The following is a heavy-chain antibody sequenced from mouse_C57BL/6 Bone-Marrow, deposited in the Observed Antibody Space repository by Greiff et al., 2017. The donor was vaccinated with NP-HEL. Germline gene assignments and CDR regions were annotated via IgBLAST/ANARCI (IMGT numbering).Heavy chain of an antibody. CDR1: GFTFSSYA. CDR3: GRKYYGYDIDY. J-gene: IGHJ2*01. V-gene: IGHV5-4*01. Sequence: EVQVVESGGGLVKPGGSLKLSCAASGFTFSSYAMSWVRQTPEKRLEWVATISDGGSYTYYPDNVKGRFTITRDNAKNNLDLLMSHLKSDDKAVYYCGRKYYGYDIDYWGQGTTLTVSS. CDR2: ISDGGSYT. D-gene: IGHD2-2*01.